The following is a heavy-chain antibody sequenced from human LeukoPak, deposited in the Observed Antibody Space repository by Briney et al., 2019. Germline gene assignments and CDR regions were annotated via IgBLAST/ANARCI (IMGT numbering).Heavy chain of an antibody. Sequence: GESLKISCKGSGYRFTKSWIGWVRQMPGKGLEWLGIIYPDDSRTRYSPSFQGQVTMSVDKSISTAYLQWSSLKASDTAMYYCARPSYGASDYWGQGTLVTVSS. V-gene: IGHV5-51*01. CDR2: IYPDDSRT. D-gene: IGHD4-17*01. CDR3: ARPSYGASDY. J-gene: IGHJ4*02. CDR1: GYRFTKSW.